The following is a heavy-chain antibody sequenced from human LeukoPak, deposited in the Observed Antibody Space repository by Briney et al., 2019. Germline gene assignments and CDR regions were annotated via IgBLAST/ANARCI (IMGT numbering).Heavy chain of an antibody. J-gene: IGHJ3*02. CDR2: ISAYNGNT. D-gene: IGHD2-21*02. CDR3: ARGAYCGGDCSSSDAFHI. V-gene: IGHV1-18*01. Sequence: ASVKVSCKASGYTFINYGVSWVRQAPGQGLEWMGWISAYNGNTNYAQNLQGRVTMTTDTSTNTGYLELRSLRSDDTAVYYCARGAYCGGDCSSSDAFHIWGQGTMVTVSS. CDR1: GYTFINYG.